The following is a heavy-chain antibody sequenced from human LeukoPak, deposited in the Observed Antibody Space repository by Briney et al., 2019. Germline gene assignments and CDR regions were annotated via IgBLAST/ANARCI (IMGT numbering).Heavy chain of an antibody. V-gene: IGHV4-39*01. Sequence: SETLSLTCTVSGDYIDTSTYFWGWIRQSPGKGLEWIGNMYYGGRTYLNPSLKSRVTLSIDTSRGQLSLKLKSVTATDTAVYYCARHKFGRGYYYYMDVWGKGTTVSVSS. J-gene: IGHJ6*03. CDR1: GDYIDTSTYF. CDR2: MYYGGRT. D-gene: IGHD3-16*01. CDR3: ARHKFGRGYYYYMDV.